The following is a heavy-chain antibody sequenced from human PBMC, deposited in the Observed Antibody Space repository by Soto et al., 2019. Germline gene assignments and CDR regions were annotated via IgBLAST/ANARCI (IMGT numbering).Heavy chain of an antibody. D-gene: IGHD3-10*01. Sequence: SETLSLTCTVSGGSISSGGYYWSWIRQHPGKGLEWIGYIYYSGSTYYNPSLKSRVTISVDTSKNQFSLKLSSVTAADTALYYCAKKCHCGSGTYLYYFDYWGQGIQVTVS. CDR1: GGSISSGGYY. CDR3: AKKCHCGSGTYLYYFDY. CDR2: IYYSGST. J-gene: IGHJ4*02. V-gene: IGHV4-31*03.